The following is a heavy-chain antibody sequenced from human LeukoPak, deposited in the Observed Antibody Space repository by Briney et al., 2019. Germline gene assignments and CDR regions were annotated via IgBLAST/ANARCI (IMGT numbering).Heavy chain of an antibody. CDR1: GFTFSSYA. CDR2: ISYDGSNK. D-gene: IGHD6-6*01. CDR3: ARRESIAAWTY. Sequence: PGGSLRLSCAASGFTFSSYAMHWVRQAPGKGLEWVAVISYDGSNKYYADSVKGRFTISRDNSKNTLYLQMNSLRAEDTAVYYCARRESIAAWTYWGQGTLVTVSS. V-gene: IGHV3-30-3*01. J-gene: IGHJ4*02.